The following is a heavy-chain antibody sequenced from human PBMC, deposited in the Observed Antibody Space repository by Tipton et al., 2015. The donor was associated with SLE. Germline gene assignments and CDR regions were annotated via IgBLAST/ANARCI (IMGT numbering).Heavy chain of an antibody. V-gene: IGHV4-39*01. CDR3: ATQWLRGDYFDY. CDR1: GGSISSSSYY. CDR2: IYYSGST. Sequence: TLSLTCTVSGGSISSSSYYWGWIRQPPGKGLEWIGSIYYSGSTYYNPSLKSRVTISVDTSKNQFFLKLSSVTAADTAVYYCATQWLRGDYFDYWGRGTLVTVSS. J-gene: IGHJ4*02. D-gene: IGHD5-12*01.